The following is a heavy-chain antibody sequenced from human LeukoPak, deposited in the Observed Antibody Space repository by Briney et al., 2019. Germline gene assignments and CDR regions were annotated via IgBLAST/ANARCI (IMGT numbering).Heavy chain of an antibody. CDR1: GYSISSGYY. V-gene: IGHV4-38-2*01. CDR3: ARHYSLNWFDP. CDR2: IYHSGST. J-gene: IGHJ5*02. D-gene: IGHD2-21*01. Sequence: SETLSLTCAVSGYSISSGYYWGWIRQPPGKGLEWIGSIYHSGSTYYNPSLKSRVTISVDTSKYQFSLKLSSVTAADTAVYYCARHYSLNWFDPWGQGTLVTVSS.